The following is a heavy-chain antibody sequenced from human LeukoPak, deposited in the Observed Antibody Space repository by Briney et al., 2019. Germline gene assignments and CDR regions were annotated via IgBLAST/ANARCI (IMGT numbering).Heavy chain of an antibody. V-gene: IGHV3-48*03. J-gene: IGHJ4*02. D-gene: IGHD6-13*01. CDR2: ISSSGDKI. CDR1: GFTFSNYE. Sequence: GGSLRLSCEASGFTFSNYEMNWVRQAPGQGLEWVSYISSSGDKIYHADSVKGRFTISRDNVKNSLHLQMNSLRAEATAVYYCARFFPSAASSDCWGQGTLVTVSS. CDR3: ARFFPSAASSDC.